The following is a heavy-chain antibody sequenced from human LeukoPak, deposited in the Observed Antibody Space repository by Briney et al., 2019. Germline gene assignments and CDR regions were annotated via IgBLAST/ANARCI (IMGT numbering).Heavy chain of an antibody. Sequence: SETLSLTCTVSGGSISSYYWNWVRQPAGKGLEWIGRIYTSGKTKYSPSLKRRVTISVEKYKKKFSLKLSSVTAADTAVYYCAGTDTSGYDRFDYWGQGALVTVSS. CDR2: IYTSGKT. D-gene: IGHD3-22*01. CDR3: AGTDTSGYDRFDY. V-gene: IGHV4-4*07. J-gene: IGHJ4*02. CDR1: GGSISSYY.